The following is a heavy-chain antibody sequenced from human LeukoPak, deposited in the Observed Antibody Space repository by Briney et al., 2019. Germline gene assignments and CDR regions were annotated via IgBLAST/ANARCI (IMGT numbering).Heavy chain of an antibody. CDR1: GYTFTGYY. D-gene: IGHD3-10*01. Sequence: GASVKVSCKASGYTFTGYYVHWVRQAPGQGLEWMGWINPSSGGTNYAQKFQGRVTMTRDTSISTAYTELSRLTSDDTAVYYCVRDVETRSMVRDYWGQGTLVTVSS. CDR3: VRDVETRSMVRDY. V-gene: IGHV1-2*02. CDR2: INPSSGGT. J-gene: IGHJ4*02.